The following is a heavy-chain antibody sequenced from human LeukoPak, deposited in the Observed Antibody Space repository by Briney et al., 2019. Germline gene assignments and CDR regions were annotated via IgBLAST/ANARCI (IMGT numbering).Heavy chain of an antibody. Sequence: KPSDTLSLTCAVYGGAFSGYYWSWIHHPPGKGLDWIGESNHSGSTNYNPSLKSRVTISVDTSKNQFSLKLSSVTGADTAVYYCARGRGGYCSSTSCYRFDYWGQGTLVTVSS. J-gene: IGHJ4*02. CDR2: SNHSGST. CDR3: ARGRGGYCSSTSCYRFDY. CDR1: GGAFSGYY. D-gene: IGHD2-2*01. V-gene: IGHV4-34*01.